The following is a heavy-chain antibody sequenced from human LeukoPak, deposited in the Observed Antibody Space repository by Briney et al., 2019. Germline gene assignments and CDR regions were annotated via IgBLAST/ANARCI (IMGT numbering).Heavy chain of an antibody. CDR2: IYHSGST. D-gene: IGHD3/OR15-3a*01. CDR1: GYSISSGYY. Sequence: ASETLSLTCTVSGYSISSGYYWGWIRQPPGKGLEWIGSIYHSGSTYYNPSLKSRVTISVDTSKNQFSLRLTSVTAADTAVYYCARQTGSGLFILPGGQGTLVTVSS. V-gene: IGHV4-38-2*02. CDR3: ARQTGSGLFILP. J-gene: IGHJ4*02.